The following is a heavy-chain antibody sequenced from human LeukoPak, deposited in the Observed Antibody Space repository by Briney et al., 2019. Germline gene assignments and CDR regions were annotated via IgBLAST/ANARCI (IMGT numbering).Heavy chain of an antibody. CDR1: GGSVSSGSYY. V-gene: IGHV4-61*01. Sequence: SETLSLTCTVSGGSVSSGSYYWSWIRQPPGKGLEWIGYIYYSGSTNYNPSLKSRVTISVDTSKNQFSLKLSSVTAADTAVYYCARASYNWNPHPNFDNWGQGTMVNVPS. CDR3: ARASYNWNPHPNFDN. CDR2: IYYSGST. D-gene: IGHD1-20*01. J-gene: IGHJ3*02.